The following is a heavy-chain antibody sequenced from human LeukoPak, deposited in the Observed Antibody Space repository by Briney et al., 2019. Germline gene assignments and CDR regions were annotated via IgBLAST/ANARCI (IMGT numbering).Heavy chain of an antibody. CDR1: GFTFSSYD. J-gene: IGHJ4*02. V-gene: IGHV3-74*01. D-gene: IGHD3-22*01. Sequence: GGSLRLSCAASGFTFSSYDMHWVRQAPGKGLVWVSRINSDGSSTSYADSVKGRFTISRDNAKNTLYLQMNSLRAEDTAVYYCARVYSDYYQSYFDYWGQGTLVTVSS. CDR3: ARVYSDYYQSYFDY. CDR2: INSDGSST.